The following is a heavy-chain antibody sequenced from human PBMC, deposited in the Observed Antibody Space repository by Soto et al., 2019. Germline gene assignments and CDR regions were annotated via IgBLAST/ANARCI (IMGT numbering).Heavy chain of an antibody. V-gene: IGHV4-4*02. CDR3: ATGNVYYYGSGGLWDQ. CDR1: GGSITSPNW. CDR2: MHHSGST. D-gene: IGHD3-10*01. Sequence: QVRLQESGPGLVNPSGTLSLTCVVSGGSITSPNWWTWGRQPPGRGLEWIAEMHHSGSTNYSPSLKSRVVMYIDKSKNQFSLKLNSVTAADTAVYYCATGNVYYYGSGGLWDQWGRGALVTVSS. J-gene: IGHJ4*02.